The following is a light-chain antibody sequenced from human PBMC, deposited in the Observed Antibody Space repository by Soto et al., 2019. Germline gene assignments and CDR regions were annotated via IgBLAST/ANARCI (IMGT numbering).Light chain of an antibody. J-gene: IGLJ2*01. CDR3: SSYPSSPTVSVV. V-gene: IGLV2-14*01. CDR1: SSDVGGYNY. CDR2: GVT. Sequence: QSALTQPASVSGSPGESISISCTGSSSDVGGYNYFSWYQQHPGKAPKLMIYGVTNRPSGVSNRFSGSKSGNTASLTISGLQAEDEADYSCSSYPSSPTVSVVFGGGTKRTVL.